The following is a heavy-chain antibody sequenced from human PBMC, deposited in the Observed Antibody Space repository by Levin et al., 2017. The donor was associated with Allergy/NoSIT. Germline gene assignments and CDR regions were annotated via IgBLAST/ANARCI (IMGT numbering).Heavy chain of an antibody. Sequence: PGGSLRLSCAASGFTFSSYGMHWVRQAPGKGLEWVAVIWYDGSNKYYADSVKGRFTISRDNSKNTLYLQMNSLRAEDTAVYYCARDASDEYNWFDPWGQGTLVTVSS. V-gene: IGHV3-33*01. CDR2: IWYDGSNK. D-gene: IGHD2-15*01. J-gene: IGHJ5*02. CDR1: GFTFSSYG. CDR3: ARDASDEYNWFDP.